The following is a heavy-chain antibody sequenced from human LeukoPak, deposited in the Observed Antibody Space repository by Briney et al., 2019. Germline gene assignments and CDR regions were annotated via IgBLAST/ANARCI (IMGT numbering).Heavy chain of an antibody. CDR3: ARDRERRDYYYYYYMDV. Sequence: SVKVSCKASGGTFSSYAISWVRQAPGQGLEWMGGIIPIFGTANYAQKFQGRVTITADESTSTAYMELSSLRSEDTAVYYCARDRERRDYYYYYYMDVWGKGPTVTISS. J-gene: IGHJ6*03. CDR2: IIPIFGTA. V-gene: IGHV1-69*01. D-gene: IGHD1-1*01. CDR1: GGTFSSYA.